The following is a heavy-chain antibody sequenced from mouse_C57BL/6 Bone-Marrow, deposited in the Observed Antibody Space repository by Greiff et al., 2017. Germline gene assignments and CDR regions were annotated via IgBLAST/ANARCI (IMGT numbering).Heavy chain of an antibody. CDR2: ISSGGSYT. Sequence: EVMLVESGGDLVKPGGSLKLSCAASGFTFSSYGMSWVRQTPDKRLEWVATISSGGSYTYYPDSVKGRFTISRDNAKNTLYLQMSSLKSEDTAMYYCARHGYVDYWGQGTTLTVSS. CDR1: GFTFSSYG. CDR3: ARHGYVDY. V-gene: IGHV5-6*01. J-gene: IGHJ2*01.